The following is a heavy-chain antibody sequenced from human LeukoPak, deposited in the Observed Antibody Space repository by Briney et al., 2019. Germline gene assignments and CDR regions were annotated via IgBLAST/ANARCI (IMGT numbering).Heavy chain of an antibody. D-gene: IGHD2-15*01. Sequence: GESLKISCKGSGYNFTNYWIAWVRQMPGKGLEWMGIIYPGDSYTRYSPSFQGQVTISADKSISTAYLQWSSLKASDTAMYYCAGQDIVVVVAPTRAFDIWGQGTMVTVSS. V-gene: IGHV5-51*01. CDR1: GYNFTNYW. J-gene: IGHJ3*02. CDR3: AGQDIVVVVAPTRAFDI. CDR2: IYPGDSYT.